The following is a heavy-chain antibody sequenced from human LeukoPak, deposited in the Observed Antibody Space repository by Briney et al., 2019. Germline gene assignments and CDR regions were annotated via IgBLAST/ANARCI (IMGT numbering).Heavy chain of an antibody. J-gene: IGHJ6*02. CDR2: IWYGGSNK. D-gene: IGHD2-15*01. Sequence: PGGSLRLSCAASGFTFSSFGMHWVRQAPGKGLEWVAIIWYGGSNKYYADSVKGRFTISRDNSKNTLYLQMNSLRAEDTAVYYCARAPGCSGGGCYYYYYGLDVWGQGTTVTVSS. V-gene: IGHV3-33*01. CDR3: ARAPGCSGGGCYYYYYGLDV. CDR1: GFTFSSFG.